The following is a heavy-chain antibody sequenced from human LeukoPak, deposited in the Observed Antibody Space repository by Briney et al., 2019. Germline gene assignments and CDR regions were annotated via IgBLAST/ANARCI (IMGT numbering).Heavy chain of an antibody. D-gene: IGHD6-13*01. J-gene: IGHJ4*02. Sequence: ASETLSLTCTVSGGSTSSYYWSWIRQPPGKGLEWIGHIYYSGSTNYNPSLKSRVTISVDTSKNQFSLKLSSVTAADTAVYYCATRKAAAGRGIDYWGQGTLVTVSS. V-gene: IGHV4-59*08. CDR1: GGSTSSYY. CDR2: IYYSGST. CDR3: ATRKAAAGRGIDY.